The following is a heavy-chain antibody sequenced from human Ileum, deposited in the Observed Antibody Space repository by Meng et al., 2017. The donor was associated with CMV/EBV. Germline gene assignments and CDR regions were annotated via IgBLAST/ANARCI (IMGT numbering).Heavy chain of an antibody. J-gene: IGHJ4*02. Sequence: VQVHESGPGLVKPSETLSLTCTVSGGSISSYYWSWIRQPAGKGLEWIGRISTSGSTNYNPSLKSRVTMSVDASKNQFSLKLTSVTAADTAVYFCARTYSSSSGITFDYWGQGTLVTVSS. CDR1: GGSISSYY. V-gene: IGHV4-4*07. CDR2: ISTSGST. CDR3: ARTYSSSSGITFDY. D-gene: IGHD6-6*01.